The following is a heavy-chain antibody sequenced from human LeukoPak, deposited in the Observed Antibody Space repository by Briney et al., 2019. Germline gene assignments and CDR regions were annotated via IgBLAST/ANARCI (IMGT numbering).Heavy chain of an antibody. Sequence: SETLSLTCTLSGGSISSSRYYWAWIRQPPGKGLEWLATISESGTTYYNPSLKGRVTISVDTSKNQFSLKLGSVTAADTAVFYCARYSGSYFDYWGQGTLVTVSS. D-gene: IGHD3-10*01. V-gene: IGHV4-39*01. CDR1: GGSISSSRYY. J-gene: IGHJ4*02. CDR3: ARYSGSYFDY. CDR2: ISESGTT.